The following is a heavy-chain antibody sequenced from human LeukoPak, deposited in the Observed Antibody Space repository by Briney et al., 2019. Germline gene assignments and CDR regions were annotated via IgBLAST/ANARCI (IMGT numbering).Heavy chain of an antibody. J-gene: IGHJ4*02. V-gene: IGHV3-30*19. CDR3: ARGYCSSTTCPGDY. D-gene: IGHD2-2*01. CDR1: GFSFITYG. CDR2: ISYDGSNT. Sequence: PGGSLRLSCAASGFSFITYGIHWVRQAPGKGLEWVAVISYDGSNTYYADSVKGRFTIARDNSKNTMYLQMNSLRVEDTAMYYCARGYCSSTTCPGDYWGPGTLVTVSS.